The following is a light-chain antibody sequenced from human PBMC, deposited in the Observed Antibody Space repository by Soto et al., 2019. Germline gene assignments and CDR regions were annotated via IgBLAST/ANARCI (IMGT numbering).Light chain of an antibody. Sequence: QPVLTQPPSVSGAPGQRVTISCTGSSSNIGAGYDVHWYQQLPGTAPKLLIYGNSIRPSGVPDRFSGSKSGTSASLAITGLQAEDEADYYCQSYDSSLSGKGVFGGGTKLTVL. CDR2: GNS. CDR1: SSNIGAGYD. CDR3: QSYDSSLSGKGV. V-gene: IGLV1-40*01. J-gene: IGLJ2*01.